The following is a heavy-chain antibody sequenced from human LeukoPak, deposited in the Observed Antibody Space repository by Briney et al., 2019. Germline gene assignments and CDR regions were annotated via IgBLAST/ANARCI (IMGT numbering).Heavy chain of an antibody. J-gene: IGHJ3*02. CDR2: IYSGGST. CDR1: GFTVSSNC. Sequence: PGGPLRLSCAASGFTVSSNCMGWVRQAPGKGLERVSVIYSGGSTYYADSVKGRFTISRDNSKNTLYLQMNSLRAEDTAVYYCARPRSGSYAQIAFDIWGQGTMVTVSS. D-gene: IGHD1-26*01. CDR3: ARPRSGSYAQIAFDI. V-gene: IGHV3-53*01.